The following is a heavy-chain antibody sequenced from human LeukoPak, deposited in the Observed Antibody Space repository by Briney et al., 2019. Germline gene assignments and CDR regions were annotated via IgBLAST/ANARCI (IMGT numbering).Heavy chain of an antibody. V-gene: IGHV3-23*01. CDR2: ISGGGGST. CDR3: ARRSSGSPPYYFGY. J-gene: IGHJ4*02. D-gene: IGHD1-26*01. Sequence: GGSLRLSCAASGFTFSSHAMSWVRQAPRKGLEWVSTISGGGGSTYYADSVKGRFTISRANSKNTLYLQMNSLRAEDTAVYYCARRSSGSPPYYFGYWGQGTLVTVSS. CDR1: GFTFSSHA.